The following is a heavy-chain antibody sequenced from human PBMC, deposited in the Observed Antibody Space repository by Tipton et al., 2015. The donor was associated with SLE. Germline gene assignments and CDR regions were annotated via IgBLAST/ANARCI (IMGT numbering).Heavy chain of an antibody. Sequence: TLSLTCTVSGGSISSYYWSWIRQPPGKGLEWIGYIYYSGSTNYDPSLKSRVTISVDTSKNQFSLKLSSVTAADTAVYYCATDYDFWSGYLGYWGQGTLVTVSS. J-gene: IGHJ4*02. V-gene: IGHV4-59*12. CDR3: ATDYDFWSGYLGY. D-gene: IGHD3-3*01. CDR2: IYYSGST. CDR1: GGSISSYY.